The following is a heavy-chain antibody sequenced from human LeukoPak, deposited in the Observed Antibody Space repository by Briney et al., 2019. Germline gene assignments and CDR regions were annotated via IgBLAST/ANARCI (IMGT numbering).Heavy chain of an antibody. CDR3: GKGCGGDCYYFDY. V-gene: IGHV3-9*01. J-gene: IGHJ4*02. D-gene: IGHD2-21*02. Sequence: PGGSLRLSCTASGLTFDDYAMHWVRHAPGKGLEWVSGISWNSGRIGYADYVKGRFNISRDNAQNSLYMKMNSLRVEETALYYCGKGCGGDCYYFDYWGQGTLVTVSS. CDR2: ISWNSGRI. CDR1: GLTFDDYA.